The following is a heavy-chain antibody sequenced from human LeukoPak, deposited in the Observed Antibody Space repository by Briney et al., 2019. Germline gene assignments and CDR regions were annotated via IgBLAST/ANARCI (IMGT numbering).Heavy chain of an antibody. J-gene: IGHJ5*02. CDR2: IYYSGST. D-gene: IGHD2-2*01. CDR3: ATVGYCSSTSCYQDHNWFDP. CDR1: GGSISSYY. V-gene: IGHV4-59*01. Sequence: SSETLSLXCTVSGGSISSYYWRWIRQPPGKGLEWIGYIYYSGSTNYNPSLKSRVTISVDTSKNQFSLKLSSVTAADTAVYYCATVGYCSSTSCYQDHNWFDPWGQGTLVTVSS.